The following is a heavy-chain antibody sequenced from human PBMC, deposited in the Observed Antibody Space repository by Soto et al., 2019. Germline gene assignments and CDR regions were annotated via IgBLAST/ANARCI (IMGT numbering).Heavy chain of an antibody. CDR1: GYTFTGYY. D-gene: IGHD4-17*01. Sequence: GDSVKVSCKASGYTFTGYYMHWVRQAPGQGLEWMGWINPNSGGTNYAQKFQGWVTMTRDTSISTAYMELSRLRSDDTAVYYCAREGWDYVNYYYGMDVWGQGTTVTVSS. J-gene: IGHJ6*02. CDR3: AREGWDYVNYYYGMDV. CDR2: INPNSGGT. V-gene: IGHV1-2*04.